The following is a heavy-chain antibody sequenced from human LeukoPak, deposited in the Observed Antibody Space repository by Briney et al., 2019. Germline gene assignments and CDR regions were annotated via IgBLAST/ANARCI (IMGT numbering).Heavy chain of an antibody. Sequence: SETLSLTCTVSGASISGSSYYWGWIRQPPGKGLEWLGSIYYSGSTYYNLSLKSRVTISVDTSKNQFSLKLNSVTAADTAVYYCTTGGGIPVAGRWGQGTLVTVSS. CDR1: GASISGSSYY. V-gene: IGHV4-39*01. CDR3: TTGGGIPVAGR. D-gene: IGHD6-19*01. CDR2: IYYSGST. J-gene: IGHJ4*02.